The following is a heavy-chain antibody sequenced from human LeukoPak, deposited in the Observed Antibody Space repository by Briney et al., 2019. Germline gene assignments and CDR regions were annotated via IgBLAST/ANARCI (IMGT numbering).Heavy chain of an antibody. V-gene: IGHV4-39*07. CDR3: VRQYTSSWYDY. CDR2: IYYSGST. Sequence: SETLSLTCTVSGGSISSSSYYWGWIRQPPGKGLEWIGSIYYSGSTYYNPSLKSRVTLSVDTSKNQFSLKLSSVTAADTAVYYCVRQYTSSWYDYWGQGTLVTVSS. CDR1: GGSISSSSYY. J-gene: IGHJ4*02. D-gene: IGHD6-13*01.